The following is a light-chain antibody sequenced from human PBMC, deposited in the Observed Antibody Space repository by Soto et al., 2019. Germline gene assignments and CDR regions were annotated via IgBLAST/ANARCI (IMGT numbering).Light chain of an antibody. CDR3: NSYKTNSTWV. V-gene: IGLV2-14*01. J-gene: IGLJ2*01. Sequence: QSALTQPASVSGSPGQSTPISCIETSSNVGGYNYVSWYQQHPGKAPKIMISEVSNRPSGVSYRFSGSKSGNTASLTISGLQAEDEADYYCNSYKTNSTWVFGGGTKLTVL. CDR2: EVS. CDR1: SSNVGGYNY.